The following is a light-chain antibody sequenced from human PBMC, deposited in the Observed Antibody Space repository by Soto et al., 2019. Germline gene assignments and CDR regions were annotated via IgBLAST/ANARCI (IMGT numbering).Light chain of an antibody. CDR1: SSDIGAYDY. V-gene: IGLV2-14*01. CDR2: EVN. J-gene: IGLJ1*01. Sequence: QSALTQLASLSGSPGQSITISCIGTSSDIGAYDYVSWFQQHPGKAPKLMVSEVNNRPPGLSNRPSDSKSGNTAYLTISGLQGEDETENVCYSFTTTSTHVFGTGTKGTVL. CDR3: YSFTTTSTHV.